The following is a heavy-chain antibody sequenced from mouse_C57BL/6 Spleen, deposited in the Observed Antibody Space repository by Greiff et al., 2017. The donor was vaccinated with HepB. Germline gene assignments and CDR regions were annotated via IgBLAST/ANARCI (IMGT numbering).Heavy chain of an antibody. Sequence: VQLKQSGAELVRPGTSVKMSCKASGYTFTNYWIGWAKQRPGHGLEWIGDIYPGGGYTNYNEKFKGKATLTADKSSSTAYMQFSSLTSEDSAIYYCARSNHYGSSPYYFDYWGQGTTLTVSS. V-gene: IGHV1-63*01. CDR1: GYTFTNYW. J-gene: IGHJ2*01. CDR2: IYPGGGYT. D-gene: IGHD1-1*01. CDR3: ARSNHYGSSPYYFDY.